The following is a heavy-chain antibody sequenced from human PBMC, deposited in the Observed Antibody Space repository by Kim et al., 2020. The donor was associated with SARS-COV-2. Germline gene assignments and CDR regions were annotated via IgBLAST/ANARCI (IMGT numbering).Heavy chain of an antibody. Sequence: KKKYSQKFQGRVTITRDTSANTAYMELSSLTSEDTAVYYCARDMNPTVYDYWGQGTLVTVSS. D-gene: IGHD4-4*01. CDR3: ARDMNPTVYDY. J-gene: IGHJ4*02. CDR2: KK. V-gene: IGHV1-3*01.